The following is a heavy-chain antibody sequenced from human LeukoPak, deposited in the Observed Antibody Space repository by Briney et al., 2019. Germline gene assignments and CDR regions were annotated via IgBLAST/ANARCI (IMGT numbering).Heavy chain of an antibody. V-gene: IGHV3-30*02. CDR1: GFIFSSYG. CDR2: IRYDGSNK. Sequence: CAXSGFIFSSYGMHWVRQAPGKGLEWVAFIRYDGSNKYYADSVKGRFTISRDNSKNTLYLEMNSLRTNDTAVYYCANTGVATIDYWGQGTLVTVSS. D-gene: IGHD3-3*01. J-gene: IGHJ4*02. CDR3: ANTGVATIDY.